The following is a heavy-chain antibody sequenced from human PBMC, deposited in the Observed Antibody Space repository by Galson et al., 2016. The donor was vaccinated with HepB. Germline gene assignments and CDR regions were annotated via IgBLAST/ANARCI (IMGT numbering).Heavy chain of an antibody. CDR2: IHPSGST. CDR3: SRGLDAYKAGNY. J-gene: IGHJ4*02. Sequence: SETLSLTCGVYGGSFTGHYCNWFRQPPGMGLEWIGEIHPSGSTSYNPSLGSRVTISLDTSKNQFSLKVDSVTAADTAVYFCSRGLDAYKAGNYWGQGTLVTVAA. D-gene: IGHD5-24*01. CDR1: GGSFTGHY. V-gene: IGHV4-34*01.